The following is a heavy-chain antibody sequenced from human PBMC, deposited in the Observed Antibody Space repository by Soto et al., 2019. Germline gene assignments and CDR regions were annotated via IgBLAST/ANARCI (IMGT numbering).Heavy chain of an antibody. J-gene: IGHJ6*03. CDR3: AKCSSSSFFFYYYYYMDV. CDR1: GFTFSSYA. CDR2: ISGSGGST. Sequence: GGSLRLSCAASGFTFSSYAMSWVRQAPGKGLEWVSAISGSGGSTYYADSVKGRFTISRDNSKNTLYLQMNSLRAEDTAVYYCAKCSSSSFFFYYYYYMDVWGKGTTVTVSS. D-gene: IGHD6-6*01. V-gene: IGHV3-23*01.